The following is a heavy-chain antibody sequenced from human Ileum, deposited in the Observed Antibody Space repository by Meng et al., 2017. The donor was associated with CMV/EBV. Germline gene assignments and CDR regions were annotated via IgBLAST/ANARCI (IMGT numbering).Heavy chain of an antibody. J-gene: IGHJ5*02. Sequence: FTRSSYAMHWVRQAPGKGLEWVAFISYDGSNKNYADSVKGRFTISRDNSKNTLYLQMDSLRVEDTAVYYCARGTFYYNRSGYYYINLWGQGTLVTVSS. D-gene: IGHD3-22*01. CDR1: FTRSSYA. V-gene: IGHV3-30-3*01. CDR2: ISYDGSNK. CDR3: ARGTFYYNRSGYYYINL.